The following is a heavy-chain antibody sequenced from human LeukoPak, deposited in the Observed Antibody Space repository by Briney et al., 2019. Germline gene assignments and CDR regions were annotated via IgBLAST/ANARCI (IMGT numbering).Heavy chain of an antibody. CDR2: ISSFSGTI. V-gene: IGHV3-48*01. Sequence: GGSLRLSCVASGITFSSYSMNWVRQAPGKGLEWVSYISSFSGTINYADSVKGRFTISRDNAKNSLYLQMNSLRAEDTAVYYCASRTVSSSWYRGWFDPWGQGTLVTVSS. J-gene: IGHJ5*02. CDR3: ASRTVSSSWYRGWFDP. D-gene: IGHD6-13*01. CDR1: GITFSSYS.